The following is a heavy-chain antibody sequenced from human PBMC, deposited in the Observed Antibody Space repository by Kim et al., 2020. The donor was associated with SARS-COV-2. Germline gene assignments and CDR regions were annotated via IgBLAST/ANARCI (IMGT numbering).Heavy chain of an antibody. CDR1: GFTFSSYW. V-gene: IGHV3-7*03. Sequence: GGSLRLSCAASGFTFSSYWMCWVRQAPGKGLEWVANIKQDGSEKYYVDSVKGRFTISRDNAKNSLYLQMNSLRAEDTAVYYCARASHIPRDRIAVAVFDYWGQGTLVTVSS. CDR2: IKQDGSEK. J-gene: IGHJ4*02. CDR3: ARASHIPRDRIAVAVFDY. D-gene: IGHD6-19*01.